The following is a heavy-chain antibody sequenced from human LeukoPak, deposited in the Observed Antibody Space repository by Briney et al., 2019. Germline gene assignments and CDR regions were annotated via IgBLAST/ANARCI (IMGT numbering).Heavy chain of an antibody. D-gene: IGHD3-9*01. Sequence: ASVKVSCKASGYIFTTYFIHWVRQAPGQGLEWMGIINPSGGGTSSAQKFQGRVTMTRDTSTSTVYMELSSLRSEDTAVYYCARGTDKTDFDYWGQGTLVTVTS. CDR3: ARGTDKTDFDY. J-gene: IGHJ4*02. V-gene: IGHV1-46*01. CDR2: INPSGGGT. CDR1: GYIFTTYF.